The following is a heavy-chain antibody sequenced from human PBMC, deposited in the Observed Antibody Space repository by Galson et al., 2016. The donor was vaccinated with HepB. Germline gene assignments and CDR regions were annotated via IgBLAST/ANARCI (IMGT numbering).Heavy chain of an antibody. CDR3: ARTGPYCGGSSCYSLMPTNY. J-gene: IGHJ4*02. D-gene: IGHD2-15*01. CDR2: TWDDDR. V-gene: IGHV2-5*02. CDR1: GFSLNTRGVG. Sequence: PALVKPTQTLTLTCTFSGFSLNTRGVGVSWIRQPPGKALEWLALTWDDDRRYSPYLRSRLTITKGASKNQVVLTMTNMDPVDTATYYCARTGPYCGGSSCYSLMPTNYWGQGTLVTVSS.